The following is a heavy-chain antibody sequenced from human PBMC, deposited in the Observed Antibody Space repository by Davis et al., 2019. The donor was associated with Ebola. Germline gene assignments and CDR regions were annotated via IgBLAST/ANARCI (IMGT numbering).Heavy chain of an antibody. D-gene: IGHD4-11*01. CDR3: ARIDNSASFDS. CDR1: GGSISYHY. J-gene: IGHJ5*01. CDR2: IYYSGST. Sequence: PSETLSLTCTVSGGSISYHYWSWIRQPPGKGLELIGYIYYSGSTNYNPSLESRVTISVDTSKNQFSLRMSSVTAADTAVYYCARIDNSASFDSWGQGTLVTVSS. V-gene: IGHV4-59*11.